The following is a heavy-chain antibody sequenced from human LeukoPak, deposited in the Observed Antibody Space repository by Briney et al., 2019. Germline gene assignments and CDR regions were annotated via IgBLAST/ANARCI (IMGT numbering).Heavy chain of an antibody. J-gene: IGHJ6*02. V-gene: IGHV4-4*02. CDR3: ARDRRRASMGYYYYGMDV. D-gene: IGHD2/OR15-2a*01. CDR1: GGSISSSNW. CDR2: IYHSGST. Sequence: SGTLSLTCAVSGGSISSSNWWSWVRQPPGKGLEWIGEIYHSGSTNHNPSLKSRVTISVDKSKNQFSLKLSSVTAADTAVYYCARDRRRASMGYYYYGMDVWGQGTTVTVSS.